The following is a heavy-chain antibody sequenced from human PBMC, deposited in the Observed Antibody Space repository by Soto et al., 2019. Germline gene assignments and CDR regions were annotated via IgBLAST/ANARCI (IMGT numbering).Heavy chain of an antibody. CDR3: ASHGRATMVRPYAFDI. D-gene: IGHD3-10*01. CDR2: IYPGDSDT. Sequence: EVQLVQSGAEVKKPGESLKISCKGSGYSFTSYWIGWVRQMPGKGLEWMGIIYPGDSDTRYSPSFQGQVTISADKSISTAYLQWSSLKASDTAMYYCASHGRATMVRPYAFDIWGQGTMVTVSS. CDR1: GYSFTSYW. J-gene: IGHJ3*02. V-gene: IGHV5-51*03.